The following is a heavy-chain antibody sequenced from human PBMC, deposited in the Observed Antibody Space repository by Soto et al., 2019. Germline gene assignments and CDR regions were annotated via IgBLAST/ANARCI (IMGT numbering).Heavy chain of an antibody. D-gene: IGHD6-6*01. CDR3: AKRKGNSSSSGLRRAIDY. J-gene: IGHJ4*02. V-gene: IGHV3-23*01. CDR1: GFTFSSYA. CDR2: ISGSGGST. Sequence: PGGSLRLSCAASGFTFSSYAMSWVRQAPGKGLEWVSAISGSGGSTYYADSVKGRFTISRDNSKNTLYLQMNSLRAEDTAVYYCAKRKGNSSSSGLRRAIDYWGQGTLVTVSS.